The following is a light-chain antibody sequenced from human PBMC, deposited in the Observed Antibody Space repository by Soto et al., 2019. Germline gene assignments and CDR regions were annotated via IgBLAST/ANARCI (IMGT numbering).Light chain of an antibody. CDR3: QQYGGSPYT. CDR2: GAS. V-gene: IGKV3-20*01. Sequence: EIVLTQSPGTLSLSPGERATLSCRASQSVRSNYLAWYQQKPGQAPRLLVYGASSRATGIPDRFSGTGSGTHFTLSISRLEPEDFAVYYCQQYGGSPYTLGQGTTLEIK. CDR1: QSVRSNY. J-gene: IGKJ2*01.